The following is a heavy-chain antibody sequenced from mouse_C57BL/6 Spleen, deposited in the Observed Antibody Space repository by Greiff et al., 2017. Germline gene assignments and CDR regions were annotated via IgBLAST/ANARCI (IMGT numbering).Heavy chain of an antibody. CDR3: ARHQGAY. Sequence: EVQLLESGGGLVQPGGSLKLSCAASGFTFSDYYMYWVRQTPEKRLEWVAYISTGGGSTYYPDTVKGRFTISRDNAKNTLYLQMSRLKYEDTAMYYGARHQGAYWGQGTLVTVSA. CDR1: GFTFSDYY. V-gene: IGHV5-12*01. D-gene: IGHD3-2*02. CDR2: ISTGGGST. J-gene: IGHJ3*01.